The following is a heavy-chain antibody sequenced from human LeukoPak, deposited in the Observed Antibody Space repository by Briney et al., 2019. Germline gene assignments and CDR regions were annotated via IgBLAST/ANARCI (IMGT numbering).Heavy chain of an antibody. CDR1: GDSVSSNSAA. CDR3: ARDRALRITIFGVVNNWFDP. CDR2: TYYRSKWYN. V-gene: IGHV6-1*01. Sequence: SQTLSLTCAISGDSVSSNSAAWNWIRQSPSRGLEWLGRTYYRSKWYNDYAVSVKSRITINPDTSKNQFSLQLNSVTPEDTAVYYCARDRALRITIFGVVNNWFDPWGQGTLVTVSS. D-gene: IGHD3-3*01. J-gene: IGHJ5*02.